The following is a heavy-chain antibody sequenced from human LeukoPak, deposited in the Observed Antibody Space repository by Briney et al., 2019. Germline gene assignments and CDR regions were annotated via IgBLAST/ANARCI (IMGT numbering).Heavy chain of an antibody. CDR3: ARDRGGSYSEGGGY. V-gene: IGHV1-18*01. Sequence: ASVKVSCKASGYTFTSHGISWVRQAPGQGLEWMGWISAYNGNTNYAQKLQGRVTMTTDTSTSTAYMELRSLRSDDTAVYYCARDRGGSYSEGGGYWGQGTLVTVSS. CDR2: ISAYNGNT. J-gene: IGHJ4*02. D-gene: IGHD1-26*01. CDR1: GYTFTSHG.